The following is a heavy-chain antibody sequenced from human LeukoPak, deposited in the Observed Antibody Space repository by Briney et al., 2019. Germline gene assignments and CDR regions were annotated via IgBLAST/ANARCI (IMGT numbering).Heavy chain of an antibody. D-gene: IGHD4-17*01. CDR2: ISWNSGSI. V-gene: IGHV3-9*01. CDR1: GFTFDDYA. Sequence: GGSLRLSCAASGFTFDDYAMHWVRQAPGKGLEWVSGISWNSGSIGYADSVKGRFTISRDNAKNSLYLQMNSLRAEDTALYYCAKDDYGDLEEVFDYWGQGTLVTVSS. J-gene: IGHJ4*02. CDR3: AKDDYGDLEEVFDY.